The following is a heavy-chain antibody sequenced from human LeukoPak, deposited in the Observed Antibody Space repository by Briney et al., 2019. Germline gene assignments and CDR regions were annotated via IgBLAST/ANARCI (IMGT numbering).Heavy chain of an antibody. J-gene: IGHJ4*02. CDR3: ARLNSGSYSPAYFDY. V-gene: IGHV4-30-4*01. D-gene: IGHD1-26*01. CDR1: GGSISSGDYY. CDR2: IYYSGST. Sequence: PSETLFLTCTVSGGSISSGDYYWSWIRQPPGKGLEWIGYIYYSGSTYYNPSLKSRVTISVDTSKNQFSLRLSSVTAADTAVYYCARLNSGSYSPAYFDYWGQGTLVTVSS.